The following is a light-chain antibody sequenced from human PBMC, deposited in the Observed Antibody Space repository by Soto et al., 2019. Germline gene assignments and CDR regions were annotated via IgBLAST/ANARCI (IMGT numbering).Light chain of an antibody. V-gene: IGKV1-12*01. CDR2: AAS. Sequence: DVQMTQSPSSLSATIGDRVTITCRASQGIGVRLAWFQQKPGKVPQYLIEAASTLARGVPARFSGSGSGTDFILTINSLQPEDVATYYSLHVTPFPRTFGPGSMV. J-gene: IGKJ1*01. CDR1: QGIGVR. CDR3: LHVTPFPRT.